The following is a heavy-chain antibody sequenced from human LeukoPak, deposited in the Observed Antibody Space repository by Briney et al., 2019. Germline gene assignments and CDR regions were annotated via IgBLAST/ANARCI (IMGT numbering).Heavy chain of an antibody. D-gene: IGHD1-1*01. CDR3: AKDHWMKTIYYLEY. J-gene: IGHJ4*02. CDR1: GFTFSSYA. V-gene: IGHV3-23*01. Sequence: GGSLRLSCAASGFTFSSYAMSWVRQAPGKGLEWVSAFSGSGGRTYYADSVKGRFTISSDNSTNTLYLQMNSMRAETTAEYYFAKDHWMKTIYYLEYWGQGTMVTDSS. CDR2: FSGSGGRT.